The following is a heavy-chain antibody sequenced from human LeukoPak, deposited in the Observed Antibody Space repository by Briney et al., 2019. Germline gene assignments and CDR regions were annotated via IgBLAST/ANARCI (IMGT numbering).Heavy chain of an antibody. CDR1: GFTFSSYS. Sequence: GGSLRLSCAASGFTFSSYSMNWVRQGPGKGLEWVSTISSSSSSIYYADSVKGRLTISRDNAKNSLYLQMNSLRAEDTAVYYCARDLDSGYGSGAFDIWGQGTMVTVSS. V-gene: IGHV3-21*01. CDR3: ARDLDSGYGSGAFDI. J-gene: IGHJ3*02. D-gene: IGHD5-12*01. CDR2: ISSSSSSI.